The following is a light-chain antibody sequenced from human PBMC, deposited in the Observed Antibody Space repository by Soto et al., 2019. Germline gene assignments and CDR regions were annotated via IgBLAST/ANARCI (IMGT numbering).Light chain of an antibody. CDR2: GAS. CDR3: QQTSAFPRT. CDR1: RDISNS. J-gene: IGKJ2*01. V-gene: IGKV1-12*01. Sequence: DIQMTQSPSSVSASVGDRLTITCRASRDISNSLAWYQQTPGKAPKLLLRGASSLHRGVPSRVSGGGAGTEFTRTITSLQPEDFATYYWQQTSAFPRTFGQGTKV.